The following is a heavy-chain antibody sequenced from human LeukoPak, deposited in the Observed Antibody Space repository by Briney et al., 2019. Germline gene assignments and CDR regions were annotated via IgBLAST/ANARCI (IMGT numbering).Heavy chain of an antibody. CDR3: ATGRSYYDSSGYYYTTGADY. J-gene: IGHJ4*02. V-gene: IGHV3-48*03. Sequence: GGSLRLSCAASGFIFSSYEMNWVRQAPGKGLEWVAYITSRGDTIYYADSVKGRFTISRDNVKNSLYLQMNSLRAEDTAVYYCATGRSYYDSSGYYYTTGADYWGQGTLVTVSS. D-gene: IGHD3-22*01. CDR1: GFIFSSYE. CDR2: ITSRGDTI.